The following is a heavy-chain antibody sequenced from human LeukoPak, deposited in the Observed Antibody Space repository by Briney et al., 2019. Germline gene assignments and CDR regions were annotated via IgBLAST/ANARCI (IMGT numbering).Heavy chain of an antibody. CDR2: IYYSGST. D-gene: IGHD3-10*01. CDR3: AAGYGSGSYYFDY. V-gene: IGHV4-39*07. Sequence: SETLSLTCTVSGGSISSSSYYWGWIRQPSGKGLEWIGSIYYSGSTYYNPSLKSRVTISVDTSKNQFSLKLSSVTAADTAVYYCAAGYGSGSYYFDYWGQGTLVTVSS. J-gene: IGHJ4*02. CDR1: GGSISSSSYY.